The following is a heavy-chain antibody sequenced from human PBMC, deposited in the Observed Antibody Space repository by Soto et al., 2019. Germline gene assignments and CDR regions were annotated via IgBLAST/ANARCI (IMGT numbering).Heavy chain of an antibody. D-gene: IGHD3-3*01. V-gene: IGHV1-2*02. CDR1: GYTFTGYY. J-gene: IGHJ6*02. Sequence: ASVKVSCKASGYTFTGYYMHWVRQAPGQGLEWMGWINPNSGGTNYAQKFQGRVTMTRDTSISTAYMELSRLRSDDTAVYYCASLRFSYDFWSGYSYGMDVWGQGTTVTVAS. CDR2: INPNSGGT. CDR3: ASLRFSYDFWSGYSYGMDV.